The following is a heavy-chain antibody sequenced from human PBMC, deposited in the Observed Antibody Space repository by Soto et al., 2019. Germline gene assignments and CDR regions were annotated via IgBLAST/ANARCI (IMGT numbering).Heavy chain of an antibody. D-gene: IGHD3-9*01. V-gene: IGHV3-13*04. CDR3: ARAGYDILTGYSSAFDI. J-gene: IGHJ3*02. CDR1: GFTFSSYD. Sequence: LRLSCAASGFTFSSYDMHWVRQATGKGLEWVSAIGTAGDTYYPGSVKGRFTISRENAKNSLYLQMNSLRAGDTAVYYYARAGYDILTGYSSAFDIWGQATMVTVS. CDR2: IGTAGDT.